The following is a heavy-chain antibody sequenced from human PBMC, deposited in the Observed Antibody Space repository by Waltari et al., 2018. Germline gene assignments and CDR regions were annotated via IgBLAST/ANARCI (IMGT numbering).Heavy chain of an antibody. J-gene: IGHJ4*02. V-gene: IGHV1-46*01. CDR3: ARERGWELLPNFDY. CDR2: INPSGGST. CDR1: GYTFTSYY. D-gene: IGHD1-26*01. Sequence: QVQLVQSGAEVTKPGASLKVSCKASGYTFTSYYMPWVRPAPGQGIEWMGIINPSGGSTSYEKKFQGRVTMTRNTSTSTVYMELSSLRSEDTAVYYCARERGWELLPNFDYWGQGTLVTVSS.